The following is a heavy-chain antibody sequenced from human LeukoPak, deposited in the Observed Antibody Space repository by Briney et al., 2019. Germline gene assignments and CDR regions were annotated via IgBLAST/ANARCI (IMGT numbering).Heavy chain of an antibody. D-gene: IGHD2-21*02. Sequence: PSETLSLTCTVSGGSISSYYWSWIRQPPGKGLEWIGYIYYSGSTNYNPSLKSRVTISVDTSKNQFSLKLSSVTAADTAVYYCARADCGGDCYSEGWFDPWGQGTLVTVSS. CDR1: GGSISSYY. CDR3: ARADCGGDCYSEGWFDP. J-gene: IGHJ5*02. CDR2: IYYSGST. V-gene: IGHV4-59*01.